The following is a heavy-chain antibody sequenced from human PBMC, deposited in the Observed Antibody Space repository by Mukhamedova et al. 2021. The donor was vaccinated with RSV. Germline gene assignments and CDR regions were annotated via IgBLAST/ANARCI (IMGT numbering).Heavy chain of an antibody. CDR2: GCT. Sequence: GCTSYAQKFQGRVTMTRDTSTSTVYMELSSLRSEDTAVYYCARGIYGDYEVNYWGQGTLVTVSS. CDR3: ARGIYGDYEVNY. V-gene: IGHV1-46*01. J-gene: IGHJ4*02. D-gene: IGHD4-17*01.